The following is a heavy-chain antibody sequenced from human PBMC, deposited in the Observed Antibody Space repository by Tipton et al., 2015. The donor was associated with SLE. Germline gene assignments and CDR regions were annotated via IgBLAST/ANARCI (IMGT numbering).Heavy chain of an antibody. CDR2: IYSTGSN. CDR3: ARELLGRGPFDY. J-gene: IGHJ4*02. V-gene: IGHV4-4*07. D-gene: IGHD7-27*01. Sequence: GLVKPSETLSLTCAVSGGSISNYFWSWIRQPAGKGLEWIGRIYSTGSNNYNPSLKSRVTMSVDTSKNQFSLQLNSVTPEDTAVYYCARELLGRGPFDYWGQGTLVTVSS. CDR1: GGSISNYF.